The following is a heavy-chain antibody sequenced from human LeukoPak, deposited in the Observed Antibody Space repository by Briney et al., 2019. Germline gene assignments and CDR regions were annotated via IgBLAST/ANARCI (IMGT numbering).Heavy chain of an antibody. CDR3: ARAGYSYGYLWFDP. CDR2: IYYSGST. D-gene: IGHD5-18*01. CDR1: GGSISSYY. Sequence: PSETLSLTCTVSGGSISSYYWSWIRQPPGKGLEWIGYIYYSGSTNYNPSLKSRVTISVDTSKNQFSLKLSSVTAADTAVYYCARAGYSYGYLWFDPWGQGTWSPSPQ. J-gene: IGHJ5*02. V-gene: IGHV4-59*01.